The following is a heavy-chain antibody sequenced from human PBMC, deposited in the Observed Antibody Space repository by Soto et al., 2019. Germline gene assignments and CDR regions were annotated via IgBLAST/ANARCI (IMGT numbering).Heavy chain of an antibody. Sequence: QVQLVQSGAEVKKPGSSVKVSCKASGGTFSIYAISWVRQAPGHGLDCMGGIIPIFGTANYAQKFQGRVTITADESTSTAYMELSRLRSEDTAVYYCARTGHGSSWYSGMDVWGQGTTVTVSS. CDR2: IIPIFGTA. D-gene: IGHD6-13*01. V-gene: IGHV1-69*12. CDR1: GGTFSIYA. J-gene: IGHJ6*02. CDR3: ARTGHGSSWYSGMDV.